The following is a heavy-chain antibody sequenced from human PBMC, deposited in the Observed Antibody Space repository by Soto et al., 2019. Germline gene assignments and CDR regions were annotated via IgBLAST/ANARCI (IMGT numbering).Heavy chain of an antibody. J-gene: IGHJ6*02. CDR1: GDTFTKYV. Sequence: ASVNASSKASGDTFTKYVMHCVPQAPGQRLEWMGWINAGNGDTKFSQKFQGRVTIIRDTSASTAYMELSSLRSEDTAVYYCARVGRSSSPYYYGMDVWGQGTTVTVSS. V-gene: IGHV1-3*01. CDR2: INAGNGDT. CDR3: ARVGRSSSPYYYGMDV. D-gene: IGHD6-6*01.